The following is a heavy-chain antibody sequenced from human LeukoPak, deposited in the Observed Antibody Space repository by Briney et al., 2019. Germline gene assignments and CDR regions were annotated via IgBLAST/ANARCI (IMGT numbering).Heavy chain of an antibody. V-gene: IGHV4-59*01. J-gene: IGHJ3*02. CDR2: IYYSGSI. CDR1: GGSISSYY. Sequence: SETLSLTCTVSGGSISSYYWSWIRQPPGKGLEWIGYIYYSGSINYNPSLKSRVTISVDTSKNQFSLKLSSVTAADTAVYYCARGVGATTSLWHDAFDIWGQGTMVTVSS. D-gene: IGHD1-26*01. CDR3: ARGVGATTSLWHDAFDI.